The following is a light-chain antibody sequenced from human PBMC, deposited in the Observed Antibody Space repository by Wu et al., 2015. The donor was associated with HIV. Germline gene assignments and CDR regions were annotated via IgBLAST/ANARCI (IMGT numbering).Light chain of an antibody. CDR3: QQYYNYPRT. CDR2: TAS. V-gene: IGKV1-8*01. CDR1: QDISSF. Sequence: AIRITQSPSSLSASTGDRVTITCRAGQDISSFLAWYQQKPGKAPKLLINTASTLQSGVPSRFSGSGSGTDFTLTISCLQSEDFATYYCQQYYNYPRTFGQGTKVEIK. J-gene: IGKJ1*01.